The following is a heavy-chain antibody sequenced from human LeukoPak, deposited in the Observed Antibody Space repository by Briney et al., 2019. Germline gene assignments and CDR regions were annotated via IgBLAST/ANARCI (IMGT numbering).Heavy chain of an antibody. V-gene: IGHV3-74*03. Sequence: GGSLRLSCAASGFPFSSYWMHWVRQVPGKGLVWVARINPRSTVITYADSVRGRFTTSRDNAENTVSLQMNSLRGEDTAVYYCVRDLVLVETPGDDFDFWGQGTLVTVSS. CDR2: INPRSTVI. CDR1: GFPFSSYW. D-gene: IGHD2-8*02. CDR3: VRDLVLVETPGDDFDF. J-gene: IGHJ4*02.